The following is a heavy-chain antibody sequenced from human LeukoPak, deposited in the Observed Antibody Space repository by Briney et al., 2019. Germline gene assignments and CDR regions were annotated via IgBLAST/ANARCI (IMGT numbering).Heavy chain of an antibody. D-gene: IGHD3-22*01. CDR3: AKDTGSSGYYDY. V-gene: IGHV3-33*06. CDR2: IWYDGSNK. J-gene: IGHJ4*02. CDR1: GFTFSSYV. Sequence: GRSLRLSCAASGFTFSSYVMHWVRQAPGKGLEWVAVIWYDGSNKYYADSVKGRFTISRDNSKNTLYLQMNSLRAEDTAVYYCAKDTGSSGYYDYWGQGTLVTVSS.